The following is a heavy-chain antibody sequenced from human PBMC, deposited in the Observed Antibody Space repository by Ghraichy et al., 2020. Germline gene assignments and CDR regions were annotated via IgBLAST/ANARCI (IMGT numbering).Heavy chain of an antibody. V-gene: IGHV4-30-2*01. CDR2: IYHSGST. CDR1: GGSISSGGYS. D-gene: IGHD3-22*01. J-gene: IGHJ4*02. Sequence: SETLSLTCAVSGGSISSGGYSWSWIRQPPGKGLEWIGYIYHSGSTYYNPSLKSRVTISVDRSKNQFSLKLSSVTAADTAVYYCARASSGSADYWGQGTLVTVSS. CDR3: ARASSGSADY.